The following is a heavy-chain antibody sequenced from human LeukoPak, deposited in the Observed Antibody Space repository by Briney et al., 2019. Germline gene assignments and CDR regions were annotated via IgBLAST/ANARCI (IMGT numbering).Heavy chain of an antibody. CDR2: INWNGGST. Sequence: GGSLRLSCAASGFTYDDYGMSWVRQAPGKGLEWVSGINWNGGSTGYADSVKGRFTISRDNAKNSLYLQMNSLRAEDTALYYCARGITMIGHDAFDIWGQGTMVTVSS. V-gene: IGHV3-20*04. CDR3: ARGITMIGHDAFDI. D-gene: IGHD3-22*01. CDR1: GFTYDDYG. J-gene: IGHJ3*02.